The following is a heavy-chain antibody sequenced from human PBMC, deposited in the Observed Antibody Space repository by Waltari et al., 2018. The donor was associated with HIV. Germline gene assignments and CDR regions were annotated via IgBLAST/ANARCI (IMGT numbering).Heavy chain of an antibody. Sequence: QVQLHQWGAGLLKPSETLSLTCAVYNDDGPYFSDYWWSFRDYYWTWMRQSPVKGLEWIGEVDHTGSTNYNGAFRGRVSVSVDTSKKQFSLRLSSVSDADTAVYFCARAVGYDYVWGSYADFWAQGTQVTVSS. CDR2: VDHTGST. J-gene: IGHJ4*02. CDR1: NDDGPYFSDYWWSFRDYY. CDR3: ARAVGYDYVWGSYADF. V-gene: IGHV4-34*01. D-gene: IGHD3-16*01.